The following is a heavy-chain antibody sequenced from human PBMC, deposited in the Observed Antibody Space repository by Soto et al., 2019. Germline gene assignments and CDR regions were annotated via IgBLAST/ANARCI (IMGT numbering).Heavy chain of an antibody. CDR1: GGSLTSGSYY. Sequence: QVQLQESGPGLVKPSETLSLTCTVSGGSLTSGSYYWSWIRPPTGKGLEWIGNIYYSGSTNYNPSLKSRVTISVDTSKNQFSLKLSSVTAADTAVYYCARVATVTTCEDHWGQGTLVTVSS. V-gene: IGHV4-61*01. D-gene: IGHD4-17*01. J-gene: IGHJ4*02. CDR2: IYYSGST. CDR3: ARVATVTTCEDH.